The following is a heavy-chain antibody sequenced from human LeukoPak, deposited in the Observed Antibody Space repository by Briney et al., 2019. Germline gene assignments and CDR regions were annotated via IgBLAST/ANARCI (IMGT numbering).Heavy chain of an antibody. CDR1: GFTFSSYA. D-gene: IGHD2-2*01. V-gene: IGHV3-23*01. CDR2: VSGSGGST. CDR3: AKDRLRVVVEN. Sequence: GGSLRLPCAASGFTFSSYAMSWVRQAPGKGLEWVSAVSGSGGSTYYADSVKGRFTISRDNSKNTLYLQMNSLRAEDTAVYYCAKDRLRVVVENWGQGTLVTVSS. J-gene: IGHJ4*02.